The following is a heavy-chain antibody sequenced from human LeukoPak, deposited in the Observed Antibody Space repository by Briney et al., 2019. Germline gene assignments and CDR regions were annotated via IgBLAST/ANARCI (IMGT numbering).Heavy chain of an antibody. D-gene: IGHD6-13*01. V-gene: IGHV1-2*02. CDR1: GYTFTGYY. Sequence: GASVKDSCKASGYTFTGYYMHWVRQAPGQGLEWMGWINPNSGGTNYAQKFQGRVTMTRDTSISTAYMELSSLRSDDTAVYYCAREGPLIAAVPWFDPWGQGTLVSVSS. CDR2: INPNSGGT. J-gene: IGHJ5*02. CDR3: AREGPLIAAVPWFDP.